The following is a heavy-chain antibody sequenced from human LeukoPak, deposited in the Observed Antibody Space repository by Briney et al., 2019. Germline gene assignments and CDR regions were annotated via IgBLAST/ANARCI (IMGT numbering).Heavy chain of an antibody. CDR1: GGSISSGGYY. V-gene: IGHV4-31*03. J-gene: IGHJ4*02. Sequence: PSQTLSLTCTVSGGSISSGGYYWSWIRQHPGKGLEWIGYIYYSGSTYYNPSLKSRVTISVDTSKNQFSLKLSSVTAADTAVYYCTRGLSEDYYDSNGFYYVFDYWGQGTLVTVSS. D-gene: IGHD3-22*01. CDR3: TRGLSEDYYDSNGFYYVFDY. CDR2: IYYSGST.